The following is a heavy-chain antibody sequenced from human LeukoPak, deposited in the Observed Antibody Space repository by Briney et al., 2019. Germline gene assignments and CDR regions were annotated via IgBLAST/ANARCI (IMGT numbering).Heavy chain of an antibody. D-gene: IGHD3-10*01. CDR1: GFAVSNNY. Sequence: GGSLRLSCAASGFAVSNNYMSWVRQAPGKGLEWVSVIYSDGSPYYADSVRGRFTISRDNSKNTLYLQMNSLRAEDTAVYYCARDFRTLDYWGQGTLVTVSS. V-gene: IGHV3-66*01. J-gene: IGHJ4*02. CDR3: ARDFRTLDY. CDR2: IYSDGSP.